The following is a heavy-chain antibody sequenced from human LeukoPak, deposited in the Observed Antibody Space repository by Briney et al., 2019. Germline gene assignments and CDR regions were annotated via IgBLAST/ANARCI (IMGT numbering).Heavy chain of an antibody. CDR2: ISGYNGNT. J-gene: IGHJ6*03. D-gene: IGHD3-16*02. CDR3: ARAVLGGFIIHHYYYYMDV. V-gene: IGHV1-18*01. CDR1: GYTFMNYG. Sequence: GASVKVSCKASGYTFMNYGISWVRQAPGQGLEWMGWISGYNGNTHYAQKLQGRVTMTTDTSTSTAYMELRSLRSDDTAVYFCARAVLGGFIIHHYYYYMDVWGKGTTVTVSS.